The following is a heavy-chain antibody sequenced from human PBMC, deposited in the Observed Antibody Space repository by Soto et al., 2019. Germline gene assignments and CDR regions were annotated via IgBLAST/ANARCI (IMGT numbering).Heavy chain of an antibody. Sequence: QVHLVQSGAEVKKPGASVKVSCKASGYTFTGHYMHWVRQAPGQGLEWMGWINPNSGGTNYAQKFQGRVTLTKATSISTTYMELSRLRSDDTAVYYCARDSHYDILTGYSRNAFDMWGQWTMVTVSS. CDR3: ARDSHYDILTGYSRNAFDM. V-gene: IGHV1-2*02. J-gene: IGHJ3*02. D-gene: IGHD3-9*01. CDR2: INPNSGGT. CDR1: GYTFTGHY.